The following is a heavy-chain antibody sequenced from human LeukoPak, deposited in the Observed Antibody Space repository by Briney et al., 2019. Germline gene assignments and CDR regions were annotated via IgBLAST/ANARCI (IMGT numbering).Heavy chain of an antibody. J-gene: IGHJ5*02. D-gene: IGHD6-13*01. V-gene: IGHV4-61*01. CDR2: IYYSGST. CDR3: ARGPRIAAARLKYNWFDP. CDR1: GGSASSGSYY. Sequence: PSETLSLTCTVSGGSASSGSYYWSWIRQPPGKGLEWIGYIYYSGSTNYNPSLKSRVTISVDTSKNQFSLKLSSVTAADTAVYYCARGPRIAAARLKYNWFDPWGQGTLVTVSS.